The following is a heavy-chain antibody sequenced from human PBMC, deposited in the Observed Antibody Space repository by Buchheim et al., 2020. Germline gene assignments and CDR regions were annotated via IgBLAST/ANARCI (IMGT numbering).Heavy chain of an antibody. CDR1: GFTFSSYW. Sequence: EVQLVESGGGLVQPGGSLRLSCAASGFTFSSYWMHWVRQVPGKGLVWVSNINTDGTTIRYADSVKGRFTISRDNAKNTLYLQMNNLRAEDTAVYYCARDVIGPYDYWGQG. V-gene: IGHV3-74*01. CDR2: INTDGTTI. J-gene: IGHJ4*02. CDR3: ARDVIGPYDY.